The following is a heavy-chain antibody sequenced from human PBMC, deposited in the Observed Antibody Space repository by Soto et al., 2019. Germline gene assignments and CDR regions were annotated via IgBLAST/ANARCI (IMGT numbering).Heavy chain of an antibody. CDR2: INHSGST. J-gene: IGHJ4*02. CDR1: GGSFSGYY. Sequence: SETLSLTCAVYGGSFSGYYWSWIRQPPGKGLEWIGEINHSGSTNYNPSLKIRVTISLDTSKNQFSLKLSSVTAADTAVYYCARGSHGIASVFFLVRGPVTNQYDSSGNFDYWGQGTLVTVSS. CDR3: ARGSHGIASVFFLVRGPVTNQYDSSGNFDY. V-gene: IGHV4-34*01. D-gene: IGHD3-22*01.